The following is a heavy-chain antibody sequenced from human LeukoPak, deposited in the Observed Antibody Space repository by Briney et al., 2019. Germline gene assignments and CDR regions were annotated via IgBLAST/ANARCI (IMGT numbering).Heavy chain of an antibody. Sequence: GGSLRLSCAASGFTFSSYAMSWVRQVPGKELEWVSAISASGGSTYYADSVKGRFTISRDNSKNALYVQMNSLRAEDTAVYYCVKPGRTGTTNYFDYWGQGTLVTVSS. CDR3: VKPGRTGTTNYFDY. CDR1: GFTFSSYA. J-gene: IGHJ4*02. V-gene: IGHV3-23*01. D-gene: IGHD1-1*01. CDR2: ISASGGST.